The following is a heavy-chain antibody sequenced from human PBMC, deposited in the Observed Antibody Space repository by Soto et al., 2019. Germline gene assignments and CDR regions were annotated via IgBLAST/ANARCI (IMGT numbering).Heavy chain of an antibody. J-gene: IGHJ6*02. CDR2: INPNSGGT. Sequence: ASVKVSCKASGYTFTGYYMHWVRQAPGQGLEWMGWINPNSGGTNYAQKFQGRVTMTRDTSISTAYMELSRLRSDDTAVYYCARDGRITIFGVAKLSMDVWGQGTTVTVSS. D-gene: IGHD3-3*01. CDR3: ARDGRITIFGVAKLSMDV. CDR1: GYTFTGYY. V-gene: IGHV1-2*02.